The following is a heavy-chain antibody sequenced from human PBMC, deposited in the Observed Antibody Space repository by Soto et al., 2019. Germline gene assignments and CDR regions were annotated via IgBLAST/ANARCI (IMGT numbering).Heavy chain of an antibody. V-gene: IGHV4-39*01. CDR1: GGTIRAKRSY. Sequence: SETLPLTCTVSGGTIRAKRSYWGCMRQPPGKGLEWIGSIYYSGSTYYNPSLKSRVTISVDTSKNQFSLKLSSVTAADTAVYYCASRYDFWSGPNAFDIWGQGTMVT. CDR2: IYYSGST. D-gene: IGHD3-3*01. CDR3: ASRYDFWSGPNAFDI. J-gene: IGHJ3*02.